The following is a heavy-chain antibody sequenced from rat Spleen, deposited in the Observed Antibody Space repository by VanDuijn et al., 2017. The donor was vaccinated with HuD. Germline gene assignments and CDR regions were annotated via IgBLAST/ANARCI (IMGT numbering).Heavy chain of an antibody. CDR3: ARKNSGWDWYFDF. CDR1: GHSITSTY. J-gene: IGHJ1*01. D-gene: IGHD4-3*01. Sequence: EVQLQESGPGLVKPSQSLSLTCSVTGHSITSTYRWNWIRKFPGNKLEWIGHISYSGSTSYNPSLKSRISITRDTSKNQFFLQLNSVTTEDTATYYCARKNSGWDWYFDFWGPGTMVTVSS. V-gene: IGHV3-1*01. CDR2: ISYSGST.